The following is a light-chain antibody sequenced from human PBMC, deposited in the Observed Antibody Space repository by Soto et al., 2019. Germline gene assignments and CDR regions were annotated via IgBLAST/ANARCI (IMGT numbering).Light chain of an antibody. J-gene: IGLJ3*02. CDR1: SSDVGGYNY. Sequence: QSALTQPPSASGSPGQSVTISCTGTSSDVGGYNYVSWYQQHPGKAPKLMIYEVSKRPSGVPDRFSGSKSGNTASLTVSGFQADDEADYYCSSYAGSNNWVFGGGTKVTVL. V-gene: IGLV2-8*01. CDR2: EVS. CDR3: SSYAGSNNWV.